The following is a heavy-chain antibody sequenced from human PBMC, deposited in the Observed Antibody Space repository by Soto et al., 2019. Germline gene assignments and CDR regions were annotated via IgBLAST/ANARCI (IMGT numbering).Heavy chain of an antibody. CDR1: GGSVSSGDFY. V-gene: IGHV4-61*08. J-gene: IGHJ5*02. Sequence: SETLSLTCTVSGGSVSSGDFYWSWIRQPPGKGLEWIGYISYSGSTNYNPPLKSRLTISVDTSKNQFSLKLSSVTAADTAVYYCARGPWLAAGTLNWFDHWGQGTLVTVSS. D-gene: IGHD6-13*01. CDR3: ARGPWLAAGTLNWFDH. CDR2: ISYSGST.